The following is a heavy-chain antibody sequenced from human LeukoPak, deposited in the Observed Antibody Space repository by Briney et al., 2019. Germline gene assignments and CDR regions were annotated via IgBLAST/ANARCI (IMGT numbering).Heavy chain of an antibody. CDR3: ARHGNYYDSSGYNYYFDY. CDR2: IYYSGST. J-gene: IGHJ4*02. Sequence: SETLSLTCTVSGVSISSYYWSWIRQPPGKGLEWIGNIYYSGSTKYHPSLKSRVTISVDASKNHFSLKLSSVTAADTAVYYCARHGNYYDSSGYNYYFDYWGQGTLGTVSS. CDR1: GVSISSYY. V-gene: IGHV4-59*08. D-gene: IGHD3-22*01.